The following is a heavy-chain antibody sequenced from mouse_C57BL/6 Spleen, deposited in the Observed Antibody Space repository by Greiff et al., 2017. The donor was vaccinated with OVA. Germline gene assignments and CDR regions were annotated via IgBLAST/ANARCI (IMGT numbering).Heavy chain of an antibody. J-gene: IGHJ2*01. Sequence: VQLQQPGAELVKPGASVKMSCKASGYTFTSYWITWVKQRPGQGLEWIGDIYPGSGSTNYNEKFKSKATLTVDTSSSTAYMQLGSLTSEDSAVYYCARGSTVVGYYFDDWGQGTTLTVSS. CDR1: GYTFTSYW. CDR3: ARGSTVVGYYFDD. V-gene: IGHV1-55*01. CDR2: IYPGSGST. D-gene: IGHD1-1*01.